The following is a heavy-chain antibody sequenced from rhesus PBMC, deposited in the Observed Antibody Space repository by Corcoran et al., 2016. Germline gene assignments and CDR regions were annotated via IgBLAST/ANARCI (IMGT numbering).Heavy chain of an antibody. CDR3: ASGGGGSTLDY. CDR1: GGSISSNY. J-gene: IGHJ4*01. CDR2: IYGSGSRT. Sequence: QVQLQESGPGLVKPLETLSLTCAVSGGSISSNYWSWIRQPPGKGLEWSGYIYGSGSRTSYNPSRKSRVTLSVDTSKNQFSLKVSSVTAADTAVYYGASGGGGSTLDYWGQGVLVTVSS. D-gene: IGHD1-1*01. V-gene: IGHV4S11*01.